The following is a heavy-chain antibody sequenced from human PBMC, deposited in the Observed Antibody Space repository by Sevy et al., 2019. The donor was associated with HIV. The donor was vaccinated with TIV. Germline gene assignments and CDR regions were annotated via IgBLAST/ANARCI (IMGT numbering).Heavy chain of an antibody. J-gene: IGHJ6*02. Sequence: ASVKVSCKASGYTFITYYVHCVRQAPGQGLEWMGLIDPSGSTRYAQKFQGRVSMTGDTSTTTVYMELSSLTSEDTAVYYCARDRDLSGSYLEYYYYAMDVWGQGTTVTVSS. D-gene: IGHD1-26*01. CDR2: IDPSGST. CDR1: GYTFITYY. CDR3: ARDRDLSGSYLEYYYYAMDV. V-gene: IGHV1-46*01.